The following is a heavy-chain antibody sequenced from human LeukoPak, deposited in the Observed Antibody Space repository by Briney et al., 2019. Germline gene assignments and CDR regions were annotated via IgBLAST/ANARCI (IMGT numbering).Heavy chain of an antibody. V-gene: IGHV7-4-1*02. CDR2: INTNTGNP. D-gene: IGHD5-12*01. CDR3: AREGGGYVAWFDP. CDR1: GYTFVGYF. J-gene: IGHJ5*02. Sequence: AASVRVSCKASGYTFVGYFMHWVRQAPGQGLEWMGWINTNTGNPTYAQGFTGRFVFSLDTSVSTAYLQISSLKAEDTAVYYCAREGGGYVAWFDPWGQGTLVTVSS.